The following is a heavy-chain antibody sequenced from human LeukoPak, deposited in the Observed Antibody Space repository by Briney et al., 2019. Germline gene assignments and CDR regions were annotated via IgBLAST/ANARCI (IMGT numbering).Heavy chain of an antibody. V-gene: IGHV4-34*01. J-gene: IGHJ5*02. CDR3: KRGVQLERRFDP. Sequence: SETLSLTCAVDGGSFSGYYWSWIRQPPGKWLEWIGEINHSGSTNYNPSLKSRVTLSVDTSKNQFSPKLSSVTAADTAVYYCKRGVQLERRFDPWGQGTLDTVSS. D-gene: IGHD1-1*01. CDR2: INHSGST. CDR1: GGSFSGYY.